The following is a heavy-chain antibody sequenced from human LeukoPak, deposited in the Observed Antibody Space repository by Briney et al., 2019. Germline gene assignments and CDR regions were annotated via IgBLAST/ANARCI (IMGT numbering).Heavy chain of an antibody. CDR2: ISSSSSYI. D-gene: IGHD1-26*01. J-gene: IGHJ4*02. CDR1: GFTFSSYS. Sequence: GGSLRLSCAASGFTFSSYSMNWVRQAPGKGLEWVSSISSSSSYIYYADSVKGRFTISRDNAKNSLYLQMNSLRAEDTAVYYCARGWELPLYYFDYWGQGTLVTVSS. V-gene: IGHV3-21*01. CDR3: ARGWELPLYYFDY.